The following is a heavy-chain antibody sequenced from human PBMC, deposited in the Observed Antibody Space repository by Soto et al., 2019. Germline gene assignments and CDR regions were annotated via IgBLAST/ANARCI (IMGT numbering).Heavy chain of an antibody. CDR2: LYSSGST. D-gene: IGHD3-22*01. CDR1: GGSISSGDYY. V-gene: IGHV4-31*03. J-gene: IGHJ3*02. Sequence: QVQLQESGPGLVKPSQTLSLTCTVSGGSISSGDYYWSWIRHHPGKGLEWIGYLYSSGSTYYNPSLWSRVTIYADTSKNHFSLRLNSVTAADTAVYYCVSDYDYDTSRNDAFDIWGQGTMVTVSS. CDR3: VSDYDYDTSRNDAFDI.